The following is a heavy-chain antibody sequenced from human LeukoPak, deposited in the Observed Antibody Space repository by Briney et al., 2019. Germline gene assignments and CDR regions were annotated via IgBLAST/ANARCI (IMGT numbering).Heavy chain of an antibody. Sequence: PGGSLRLSCAVSGFTFSDHSMHWARQAPGKGLEWVAAIWYDGSNKYYADSVKGRFTISRDNSKNTLYLQMNSLRAEDTAVLFCARGQIPYSYYMDVWGNGTTVTVAS. CDR2: IWYDGSNK. CDR3: ARGQIPYSYYMDV. CDR1: GFTFSDHS. J-gene: IGHJ6*03. V-gene: IGHV3-33*01.